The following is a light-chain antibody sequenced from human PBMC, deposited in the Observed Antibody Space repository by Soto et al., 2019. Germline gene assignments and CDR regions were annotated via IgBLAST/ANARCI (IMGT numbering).Light chain of an antibody. CDR2: GAS. CDR1: QSVSSSF. CDR3: QQHNNWPYT. J-gene: IGKJ2*01. V-gene: IGKV3-20*01. Sequence: EIVLTQSPGTLSLSPGERATLSCRASQSVSSSFLTWYQQKPGQAPRLLIFGASSRATGIPDRFSGSGSGTDFTLAISRLEPEDFAVYYCQQHNNWPYTFGQGTKLEIK.